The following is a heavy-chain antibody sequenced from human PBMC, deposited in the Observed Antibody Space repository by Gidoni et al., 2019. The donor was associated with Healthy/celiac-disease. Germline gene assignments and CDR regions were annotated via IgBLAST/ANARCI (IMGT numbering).Heavy chain of an antibody. Sequence: QVQLVQSGAEVKKPGSSVKVSCKASGGTFSSYAIRWVRQAPGQGLEWMGGIIPIFGTANYAQKFQGRVTITADESTSTAYMELSSLRSEDTAVYYCARGPRPGLAVAAKGSWFDPWGQGTLVTVSS. CDR1: GGTFSSYA. D-gene: IGHD6-19*01. J-gene: IGHJ5*02. V-gene: IGHV1-69*01. CDR2: IIPIFGTA. CDR3: ARGPRPGLAVAAKGSWFDP.